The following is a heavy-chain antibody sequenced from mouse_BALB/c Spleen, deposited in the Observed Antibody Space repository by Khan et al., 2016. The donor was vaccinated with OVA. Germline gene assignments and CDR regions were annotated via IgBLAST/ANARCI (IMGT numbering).Heavy chain of an antibody. D-gene: IGHD2-1*01. V-gene: IGHV2-2*02. J-gene: IGHJ1*01. CDR1: GFSLTSYG. CDR2: IWSGGTT. Sequence: VKLLESGPGLVQPSQSLSITCTVSGFSLTSYGVHWVRQSPGKGLEWLGVIWSGGTTDYNAAFISRLSISKDNSKSQVFFKMNSLQANDTAIYXCARNGNYVHLYFDVWGAGTTVTVSS. CDR3: ARNGNYVHLYFDV.